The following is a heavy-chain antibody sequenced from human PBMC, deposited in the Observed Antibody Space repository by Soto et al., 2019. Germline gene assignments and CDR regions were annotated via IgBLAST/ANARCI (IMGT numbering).Heavy chain of an antibody. Sequence: QVQLQESGPGLVKPSQTLSLTGTVSGGPISSGGYYWSWIRQQPGTGLEWIGSIYYSGSTYSNPSPKSRVTISVDRSKNQFSLKLSSVTAADTAVYYCARGVLHWGQGTLVTVSS. CDR3: ARGVLH. D-gene: IGHD3-16*01. V-gene: IGHV4-31*03. CDR1: GGPISSGGYY. CDR2: IYYSGST. J-gene: IGHJ4*02.